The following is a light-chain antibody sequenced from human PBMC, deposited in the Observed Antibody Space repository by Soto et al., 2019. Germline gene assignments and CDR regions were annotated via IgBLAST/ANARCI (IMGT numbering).Light chain of an antibody. CDR3: QQYGRSPPFT. Sequence: TVLTQSPGTLTLSPGERATLSCRASQSVSGNFLAWYQHKPCQAPRLLIYDASTRATGVPDRFSGSGSGTDFTLTISRLEPEDFAVYYCQQYGRSPPFTFGPGTKMDIK. CDR1: QSVSGNF. J-gene: IGKJ3*01. V-gene: IGKV3-20*01. CDR2: DAS.